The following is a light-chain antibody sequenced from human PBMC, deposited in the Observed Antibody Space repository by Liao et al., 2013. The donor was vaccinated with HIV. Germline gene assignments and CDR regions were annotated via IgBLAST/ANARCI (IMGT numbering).Light chain of an antibody. V-gene: IGLV3-21*01. J-gene: IGLJ3*02. CDR1: NVASNS. CDR2: QDS. Sequence: SSVLTQPPSVSVAPGKTASITCGGNNVASNSVHWYQQKPGQAPVLVIYQDSKRPSGIPERFSGSNSGNTATLTISGTQAMDEADYYCQAWDSMVVFGGGTKLTVL. CDR3: QAWDSMVV.